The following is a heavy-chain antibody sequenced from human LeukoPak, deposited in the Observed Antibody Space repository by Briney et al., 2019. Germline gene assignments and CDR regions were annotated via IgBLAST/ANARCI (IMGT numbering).Heavy chain of an antibody. J-gene: IGHJ4*02. V-gene: IGHV2-5*02. Sequence: SGPTLVNPTQTLTLTCTFSGFSLSASGVGVGWIRQPPGKALEWLALIYWDDDKRYSPSLRSRLTITKDSPKNQVVLTMTNVDPVDTATYYRAHRLTRWTWNYVNFDYWGQGTLVTVSS. CDR1: GFSLSASGVG. CDR3: AHRLTRWTWNYVNFDY. CDR2: IYWDDDK. D-gene: IGHD1-7*01.